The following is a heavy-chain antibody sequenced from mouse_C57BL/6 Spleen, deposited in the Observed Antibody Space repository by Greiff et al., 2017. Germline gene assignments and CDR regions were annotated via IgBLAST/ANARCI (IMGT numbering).Heavy chain of an antibody. D-gene: IGHD2-4*01. CDR2: IDPSGSDT. CDR3: ARIRWIYYDYDGCAKDD. CDR1: GYTFTSYW. J-gene: IGHJ4*01. V-gene: IGHV1-52*01. Sequence: QVQLQQPGAELVRPGSSVKLSCKASGYTFTSYWMHWVKQRPIQGLEWIGNIDPSGSDTHYNQKFKDKATLPVDKSSSTAYMQLSSLTSEDSAVSYCARIRWIYYDYDGCAKDDWGPGTSVTVSS.